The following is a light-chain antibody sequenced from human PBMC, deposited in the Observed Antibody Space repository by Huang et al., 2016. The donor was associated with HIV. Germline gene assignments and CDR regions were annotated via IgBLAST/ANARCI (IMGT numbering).Light chain of an antibody. CDR2: GAS. CDR1: ESIGN. Sequence: EIVVTQSPVTLSASPGETVTLPCRDSESIGNLAWYQQKPGQAPRLLIYGASTRVIGIPDRFSGSGSGTEFTLTISSLQSEDFAVYFCQQYNSWPPWTFGQGTKVDIK. J-gene: IGKJ1*01. CDR3: QQYNSWPPWT. V-gene: IGKV3-15*01.